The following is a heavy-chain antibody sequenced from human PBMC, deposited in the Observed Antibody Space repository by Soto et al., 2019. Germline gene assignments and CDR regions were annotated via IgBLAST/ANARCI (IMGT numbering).Heavy chain of an antibody. V-gene: IGHV3-30-3*01. D-gene: IGHD3-3*01. CDR2: ISYDGSNK. J-gene: IGHJ6*02. CDR1: GFTFSSYA. Sequence: PGGSLRLSCAASGFTFSSYAMHWVRQAPGKGLEWVAVISYDGSNKYYADSVKGRFTISRDNSKNTLYLQMNSLRAEDTAVYYCASVQYYDFWSGYLPYYYYYGVEVWGQGTTVTVPS. CDR3: ASVQYYDFWSGYLPYYYYYGVEV.